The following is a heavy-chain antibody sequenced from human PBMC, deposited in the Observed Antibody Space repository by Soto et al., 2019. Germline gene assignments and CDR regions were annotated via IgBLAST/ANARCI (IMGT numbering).Heavy chain of an antibody. CDR1: GFTFSSYS. CDR3: ATVHNTSRSFDY. CDR2: TGATGRTT. J-gene: IGHJ4*02. V-gene: IGHV3-23*01. D-gene: IGHD1-20*01. Sequence: LRLSCAASGFTFSSYSMNWVRQAPGKGLEWVSTTGATGRTTYYADSVKGRFTVSRDNSKNTLDLQMSNLRAEDTAVYYCATVHNTSRSFDYWGQGTLVTVSS.